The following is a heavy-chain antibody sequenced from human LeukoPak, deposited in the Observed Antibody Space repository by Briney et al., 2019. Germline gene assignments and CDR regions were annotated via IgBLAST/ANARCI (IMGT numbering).Heavy chain of an antibody. Sequence: GGSLRLSCAASGFTFSSYAMSWVRQAPGKGLEWVSAISGSGGSTYYADSVKGRFTISRDNSKNTLYLQMNSLRAEDTAVYYCARDREAAAALGYYYGMDVWGQGTTVTVSS. V-gene: IGHV3-23*01. CDR3: ARDREAAAALGYYYGMDV. J-gene: IGHJ6*02. CDR2: ISGSGGST. CDR1: GFTFSSYA. D-gene: IGHD6-13*01.